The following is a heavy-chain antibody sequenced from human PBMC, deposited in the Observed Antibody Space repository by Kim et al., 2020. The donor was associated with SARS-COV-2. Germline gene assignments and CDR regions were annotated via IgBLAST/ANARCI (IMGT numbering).Heavy chain of an antibody. D-gene: IGHD6-19*01. CDR3: ASLYSRGWYGEY. J-gene: IGHJ4*02. V-gene: IGHV4-39*01. CDR2: IYYSGST. Sequence: SETLCLTCTVSGGSISSSSYYWGRIRPPPGKGLEWIGSIYYSGSTYYNPSLKSRVTISVDTSKNQFSPKLSSVTAATTAVYYCASLYSRGWYGEYWGQGT. CDR1: GGSISSSSYY.